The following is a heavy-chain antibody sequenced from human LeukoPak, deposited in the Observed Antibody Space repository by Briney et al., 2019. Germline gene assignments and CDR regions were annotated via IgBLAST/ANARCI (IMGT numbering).Heavy chain of an antibody. V-gene: IGHV3-23*01. Sequence: GGSLRLSCAASGFTFSSYAMSWVRQAPGKGLEWVSAISGSGGSTYYADSVKGRFTISRDNSKNTLYLQMNSLRAEDTAVYYCAKEPKKLSLRYFDWLLDYWGQGTLVTVSS. CDR3: AKEPKKLSLRYFDWLLDY. D-gene: IGHD3-9*01. CDR2: ISGSGGST. J-gene: IGHJ4*02. CDR1: GFTFSSYA.